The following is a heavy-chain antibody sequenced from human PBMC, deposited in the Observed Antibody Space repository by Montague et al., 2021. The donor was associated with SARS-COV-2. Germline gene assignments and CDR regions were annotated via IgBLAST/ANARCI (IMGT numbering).Heavy chain of an antibody. CDR2: ISYDGGNK. CDR1: GFTFSGYA. V-gene: IGHV3-30-3*01. Sequence: SLRLSCAASGFTFSGYAMNWVRQAPGKGLEWVSTISYDGGNKYYADSVKGRFTISRDNSKNTLYLQMNSLRAEDTAVYYCARDCVVVAATPLDVWGKGTTVTVSS. J-gene: IGHJ6*04. D-gene: IGHD2-15*01. CDR3: ARDCVVVAATPLDV.